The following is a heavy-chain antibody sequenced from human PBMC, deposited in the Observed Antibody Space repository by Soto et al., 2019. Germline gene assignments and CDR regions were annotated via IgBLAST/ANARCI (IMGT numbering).Heavy chain of an antibody. CDR3: TRGEGYHLY. CDR2: VFHTGST. CDR1: GASITTYY. J-gene: IGHJ4*02. Sequence: QVQLRESGPGPMRPSETLSLTCSVSGASITTYYWSWIRQPPGKGLEWIGYVFHTGSTNYNPSLSSRVTMSVDTSKNQFSLSLTSVTAADTAVYYCTRGEGYHLYWGQGTLVTVSS. V-gene: IGHV4-59*01. D-gene: IGHD5-12*01.